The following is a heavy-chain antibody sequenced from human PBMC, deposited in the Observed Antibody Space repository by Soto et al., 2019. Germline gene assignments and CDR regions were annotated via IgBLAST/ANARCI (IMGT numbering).Heavy chain of an antibody. V-gene: IGHV4-31*03. CDR3: ARDRSGYGSRRARHFDS. CDR1: AGSVSVGSYY. D-gene: IGHD2-15*01. CDR2: IQYSGST. Sequence: SETLSLTGSVSAGSVSVGSYYWTWIRQHPGKGLEWIGNIQYSGSTSYNPSLKSRLNISVDTYKNQFYLNLTSVTAADTAFYYWARDRSGYGSRRARHFDSWGQGTLVRVSS. J-gene: IGHJ4*02.